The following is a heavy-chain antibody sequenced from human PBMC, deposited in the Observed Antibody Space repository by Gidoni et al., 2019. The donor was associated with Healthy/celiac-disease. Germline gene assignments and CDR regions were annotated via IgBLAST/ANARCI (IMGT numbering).Heavy chain of an antibody. CDR3: ANRRHIVVVTAKGAGRGTNWFDP. Sequence: QITLKESGPTLVKPTQPLTLTCTFSGFSLSTSGVGVGWIRQPPGKALEWLALIYWNDDKRYSPPLKSRLTITKETSKNQVVITMTNMDPVDTATYYCANRRHIVVVTAKGAGRGTNWFDPWGQGTLVTVSS. CDR2: IYWNDDK. D-gene: IGHD2-21*02. CDR1: GFSLSTSGVG. V-gene: IGHV2-5*01. J-gene: IGHJ5*02.